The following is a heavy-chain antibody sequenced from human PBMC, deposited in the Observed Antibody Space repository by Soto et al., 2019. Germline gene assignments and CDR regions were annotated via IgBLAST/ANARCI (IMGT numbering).Heavy chain of an antibody. V-gene: IGHV4-4*02. CDR1: GGSISSSNW. D-gene: IGHD2-15*01. CDR3: AGVVGVGYCSGGSCYPDC. J-gene: IGHJ4*02. CDR2: IYHSGST. Sequence: QVQLQESGPGLVKPSGTLSLTCAVSGGSISSSNWWSWVRQPPGKGLEWIGEIYHSGSTNYNPALKSGVTHSVDRSKSQFALKLSSVTAAATAVYYCAGVVGVGYCSGGSCYPDCWGQGALVTVSS.